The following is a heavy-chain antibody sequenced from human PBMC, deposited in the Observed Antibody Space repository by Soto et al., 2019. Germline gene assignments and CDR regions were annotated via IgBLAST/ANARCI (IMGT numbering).Heavy chain of an antibody. Sequence: ASVKVSCKASGYTFTSYAMHWVRQAPGQRLEWMGWINAGNGNTKYSQKFQGRVTITRATSASTAYMELSSLRSEDTAVYYCARVGLRCLDYTNWFDLWGQGTLVTVSS. D-gene: IGHD3-3*01. CDR2: INAGNGNT. J-gene: IGHJ5*02. CDR3: ARVGLRCLDYTNWFDL. CDR1: GYTFTSYA. V-gene: IGHV1-3*01.